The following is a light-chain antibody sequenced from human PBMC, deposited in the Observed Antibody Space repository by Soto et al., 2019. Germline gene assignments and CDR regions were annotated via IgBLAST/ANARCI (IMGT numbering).Light chain of an antibody. CDR2: RAS. CDR3: QHYSSYPVS. CDR1: QSISFW. V-gene: IGKV1-5*03. J-gene: IGKJ4*01. Sequence: DIQMTQSPSTLSASVGDRVTITCRASQSISFWLAWYQKKPGKAPKFLISRASSLESGVPSRFSGSGFGTEFTLTISRRQPDDFAAYFCQHYSSYPVSFGGGTEVEIK.